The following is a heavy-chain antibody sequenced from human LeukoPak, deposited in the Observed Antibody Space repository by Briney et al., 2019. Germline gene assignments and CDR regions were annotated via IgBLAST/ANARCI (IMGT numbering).Heavy chain of an antibody. CDR1: GFTFRIYA. V-gene: IGHV3-23*01. J-gene: IGHJ6*02. Sequence: GSSLRLSCAASGFTFRIYAMSWVRQTPGKGLEWVSGISGSDASTFYADSVMGRFTISRDNSMNTLYLQMNNVRAEDAAIYFCARRGSEWNSYFYPMDVWDQGTTVTVSS. CDR2: ISGSDAST. CDR3: ARRGSEWNSYFYPMDV. D-gene: IGHD3-3*01.